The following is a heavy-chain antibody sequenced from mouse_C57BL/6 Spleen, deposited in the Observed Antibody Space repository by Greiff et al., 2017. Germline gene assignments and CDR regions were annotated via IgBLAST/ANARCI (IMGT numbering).Heavy chain of an antibody. D-gene: IGHD2-3*01. J-gene: IGHJ2*01. CDR2: INPSTGGT. CDR3: ARSPYDGYYGGDYCGY. Sequence: VQLKESGPELVKPGASVKISCKASGYSFTGYYMNWVKQSPEKSLEWIGEINPSTGGTTYNQKFKAKATLTVDKSSSTAYMQLKSLTSEDSAVYYCARSPYDGYYGGDYCGYWGQGTTLTVSS. V-gene: IGHV1-42*01. CDR1: GYSFTGYY.